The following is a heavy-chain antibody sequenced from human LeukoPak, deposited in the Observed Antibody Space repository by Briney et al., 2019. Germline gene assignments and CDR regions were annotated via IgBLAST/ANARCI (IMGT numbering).Heavy chain of an antibody. Sequence: GGSLRLSCATSGFTFSIYSLNWVRQAPGKGLDWVSSISSSGTYIYYADSVKGRFTISRDNAKNSLYLQMNSLRAEDMAVYYCARDAWGDYAQGPVDYWGQGTLVTVSS. V-gene: IGHV3-21*01. CDR2: ISSSGTYI. D-gene: IGHD4-17*01. J-gene: IGHJ4*02. CDR1: GFTFSIYS. CDR3: ARDAWGDYAQGPVDY.